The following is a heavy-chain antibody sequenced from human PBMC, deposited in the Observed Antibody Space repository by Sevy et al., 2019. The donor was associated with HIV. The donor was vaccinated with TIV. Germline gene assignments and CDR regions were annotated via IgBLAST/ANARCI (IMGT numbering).Heavy chain of an antibody. CDR1: GFSFSAYW. V-gene: IGHV3-7*03. CDR2: IKPDGSDK. D-gene: IGHD1-26*01. CDR3: AQETFGRFDS. Sequence: GGCLRLSCAASGFSFSAYWMNWVRQAPGKGLEWVANIKPDGSDKHYVDSAEGRFTISRDNAKNSLYLQMNSLRVEDTALYYCAQETFGRFDSWGQGTLVPVSS. J-gene: IGHJ4*02.